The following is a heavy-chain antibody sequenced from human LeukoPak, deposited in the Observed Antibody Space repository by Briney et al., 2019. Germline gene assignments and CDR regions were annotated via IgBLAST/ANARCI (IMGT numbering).Heavy chain of an antibody. CDR2: ISYDGSNK. J-gene: IGHJ4*02. CDR1: GFTFSSYG. CDR3: ANPAHTELGDY. D-gene: IGHD6-6*01. V-gene: IGHV3-30*18. Sequence: GSSLRLSCAASGFTFSSYGMHWVRQAPGKGLEWVAVISYDGSNKYYADSVKGRFTISRDNSKNTLYLQMNSLRAEDTAVYYCANPAHTELGDYWGQGTLVTVSS.